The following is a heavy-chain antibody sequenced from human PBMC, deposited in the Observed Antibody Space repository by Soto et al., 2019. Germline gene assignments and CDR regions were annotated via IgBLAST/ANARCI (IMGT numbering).Heavy chain of an antibody. J-gene: IGHJ5*02. Sequence: ASVKVSCKASGGTFSSYAINWVRQATGQGLEWMGWMNPNSGNTGYAQKFQGRVTMTRNTSISTAYMELSSLRSEDTAVYYCARVGYSYGFNWFDPWGQGTLVTVSS. D-gene: IGHD5-18*01. V-gene: IGHV1-8*02. CDR2: MNPNSGNT. CDR1: GGTFSSYA. CDR3: ARVGYSYGFNWFDP.